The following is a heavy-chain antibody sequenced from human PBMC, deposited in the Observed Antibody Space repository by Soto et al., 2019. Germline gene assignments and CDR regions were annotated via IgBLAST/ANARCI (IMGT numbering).Heavy chain of an antibody. CDR2: IIPIFGTA. CDR1: GGTFSSYA. Sequence: QVQLVQSGAGVKKPGSSVKVSCKASGGTFSSYAISWVRQAPGQGLEWMGGIIPIFGTANYAQKFQGRVTITADESTRTAYMELSSLGFEDTAVYYCARKAQEEAVFGVVKFGFDWFDPVGQGTLVTVSS. V-gene: IGHV1-69*01. D-gene: IGHD3-3*01. CDR3: ARKAQEEAVFGVVKFGFDWFDP. J-gene: IGHJ5*02.